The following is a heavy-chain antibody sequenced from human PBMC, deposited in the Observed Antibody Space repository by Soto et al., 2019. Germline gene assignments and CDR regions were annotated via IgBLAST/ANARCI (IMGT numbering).Heavy chain of an antibody. CDR2: ISHSGTT. V-gene: IGHV4-30-2*06. CDR1: GGSISSGAYS. D-gene: IGHD6-25*01. Sequence: PSETLSLTGAVSGGSISSGAYSWSWIRQSPGKGLEWIGFISHSGTTYYNPSLKSRVTTSVDISNNQFSLKLTSVTAADTAVFYCARWMSRSGYFRSFDICVQGTMVTVSS. J-gene: IGHJ3*02. CDR3: ARWMSRSGYFRSFDI.